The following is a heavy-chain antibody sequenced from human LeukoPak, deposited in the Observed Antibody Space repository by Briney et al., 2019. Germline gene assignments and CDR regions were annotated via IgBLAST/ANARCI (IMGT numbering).Heavy chain of an antibody. Sequence: GRSLRLSCAASGFTFSSYGMRWVRQAPGKGLEWVSHISASGRTTDYADSVKGRFTISRDNSKNTVYLQMNSLRAEDTAVYYCAKLCSGGSCYWNYWGQGTLVTVSS. D-gene: IGHD2-15*01. J-gene: IGHJ4*02. CDR3: AKLCSGGSCYWNY. CDR1: GFTFSSYG. CDR2: ISASGRTT. V-gene: IGHV3-23*01.